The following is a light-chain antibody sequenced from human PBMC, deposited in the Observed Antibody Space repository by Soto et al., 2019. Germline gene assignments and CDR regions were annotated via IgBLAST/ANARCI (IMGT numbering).Light chain of an antibody. J-gene: IGKJ4*01. CDR3: QQYNESPLT. CDR1: QRVSNN. Sequence: EIVMTQSPATLSVSPGERATLSCRASQRVSNNLAWYQQKPGQAPRLLIYHASTGATGIPARFSGSGSGTDLTLPISSVQSEDFAVYYCQQYNESPLTFGGGTKVEIK. CDR2: HAS. V-gene: IGKV3-15*01.